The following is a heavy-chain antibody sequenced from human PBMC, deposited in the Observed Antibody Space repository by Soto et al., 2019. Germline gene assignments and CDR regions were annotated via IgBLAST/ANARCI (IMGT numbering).Heavy chain of an antibody. D-gene: IGHD6-6*01. J-gene: IGHJ6*02. V-gene: IGHV3-23*01. CDR2: ISGSGGST. Sequence: GESLKISCAASGFTFSNYGMSWVRQAPGKGLEWVSGISGSGGSTYYADSVKGRFTISRDNSENTLYLQMNSLRAEDTAVYYCPRSNSSFPHYYAMDVWGQGTTVTVSS. CDR3: PRSNSSFPHYYAMDV. CDR1: GFTFSNYG.